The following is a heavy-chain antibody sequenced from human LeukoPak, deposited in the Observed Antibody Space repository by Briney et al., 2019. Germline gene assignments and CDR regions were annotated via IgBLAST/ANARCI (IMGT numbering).Heavy chain of an antibody. D-gene: IGHD6-19*01. CDR2: ISFSGNT. J-gene: IGHJ4*02. CDR3: ARSSAWSPFDY. Sequence: KSSETLSLTCTVSGGSVSSDGYYWSWIRQPPGKGLEWIGYISFSGNTNYNPSLKSRVTISRDTSENQFSLKLSSGTATDTAVYYCARSSAWSPFDYWGQGTLVTVSS. V-gene: IGHV4-61*08. CDR1: GGSVSSDGYY.